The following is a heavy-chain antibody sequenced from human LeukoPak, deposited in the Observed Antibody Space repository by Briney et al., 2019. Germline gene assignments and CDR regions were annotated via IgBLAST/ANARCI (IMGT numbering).Heavy chain of an antibody. V-gene: IGHV3-21*01. CDR3: ARDSFTVTPSFYYYYYYMDV. CDR2: ISSSSSYI. J-gene: IGHJ6*03. Sequence: SGGSLRLSCAASGFTFSSYSMNWVRQAPGKGLEWVSSISSSSSYIYYADSVKGRFTISRDNAKNSLYLQMNSLRAEDTAVYYCARDSFTVTPSFYYYYYYMDVWGKGTTVTVSS. CDR1: GFTFSSYS. D-gene: IGHD4-11*01.